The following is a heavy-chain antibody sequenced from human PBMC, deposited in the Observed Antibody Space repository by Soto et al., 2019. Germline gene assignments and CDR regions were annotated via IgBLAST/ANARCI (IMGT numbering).Heavy chain of an antibody. CDR1: GGSVSTGYFY. D-gene: IGHD6-25*01. V-gene: IGHV4-61*01. J-gene: IGHJ4*02. Sequence: PSETLSLTCTVSGGSVSTGYFYWTWIRRPPGKGLEWIGYFYSSGSTNYNPSLKSRVTISVDTSRNQLSLRLSSVTAADTAVYYCAREDVGYSPDYWGQGTLVTVSS. CDR3: AREDVGYSPDY. CDR2: FYSSGST.